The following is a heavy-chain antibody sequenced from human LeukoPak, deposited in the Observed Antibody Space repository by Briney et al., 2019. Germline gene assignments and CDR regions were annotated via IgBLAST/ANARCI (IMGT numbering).Heavy chain of an antibody. Sequence: GGSLRLSCAASGFTFSGYWMYWVRQAPGKGLVWVSLINSDGGSTNYADSVKGRFTISRDNAKNTLYLQVNSLRADDTAVYYCARHLGTYSDHWGQGPLVPVSA. CDR1: GFTFSGYW. CDR2: INSDGGST. CDR3: ARHLGTYSDH. V-gene: IGHV3-74*01. J-gene: IGHJ4*02. D-gene: IGHD7-27*01.